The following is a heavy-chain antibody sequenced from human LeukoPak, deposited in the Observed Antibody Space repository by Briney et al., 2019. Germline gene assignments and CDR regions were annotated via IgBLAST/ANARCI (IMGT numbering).Heavy chain of an antibody. V-gene: IGHV3-21*01. D-gene: IGHD2-15*01. CDR2: ISSSSSYI. CDR1: GFTFSTYS. CDR3: ARDQEAYCSGGSCSTFDY. Sequence: PGGSLRLSCAASGFTFSTYSMNWVRQAPGKGLEWVSSISSSSSYIYYADSVKGRFTISRHNAKNSLYLEMNSLRAEDTAVYYCARDQEAYCSGGSCSTFDYWGQGILITVSS. J-gene: IGHJ4*02.